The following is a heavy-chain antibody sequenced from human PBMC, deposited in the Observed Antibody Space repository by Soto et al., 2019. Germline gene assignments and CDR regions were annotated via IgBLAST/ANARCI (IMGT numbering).Heavy chain of an antibody. CDR2: ISGSGGST. CDR1: GFTFSSYA. D-gene: IGHD5-12*01. J-gene: IGHJ4*02. Sequence: GGSLRLSCAASGFTFSSYAMSWVRQAPGKGLEWVSAISGSGGSTYYADSVKGRFTISRDNSKNTLYLQMNSLRAEDTAVYYCAKEKASGYDFSADYYFDYCGQGTLVTVSS. V-gene: IGHV3-23*01. CDR3: AKEKASGYDFSADYYFDY.